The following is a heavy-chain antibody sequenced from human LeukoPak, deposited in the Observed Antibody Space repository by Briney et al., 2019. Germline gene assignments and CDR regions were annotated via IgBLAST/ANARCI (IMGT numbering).Heavy chain of an antibody. CDR2: IKQDGSEK. Sequence: GGSLRLSCAASGFTFSSYWMSWVRQAPGKGLEWVANIKQDGSEKYYVDSVKGRFTISRDNSKNTLYLQMNSLRAEDTAVYYCARDANYYDSSANYYYYMDVWGKGTTVTISS. V-gene: IGHV3-7*03. CDR3: ARDANYYDSSANYYYYMDV. J-gene: IGHJ6*03. CDR1: GFTFSSYW. D-gene: IGHD3-22*01.